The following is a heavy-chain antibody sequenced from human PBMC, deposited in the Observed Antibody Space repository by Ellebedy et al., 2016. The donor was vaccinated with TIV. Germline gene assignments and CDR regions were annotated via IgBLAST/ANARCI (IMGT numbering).Heavy chain of an antibody. J-gene: IGHJ2*01. Sequence: GESLKISCAASGFIFNRYGIQWVRQAPGKGLEWIGVIASDGGTTVYADFVRGRFTLSRDNSRNTVYLQMNSLSPDGTAVYYCTREARWGNWYFDLWGRGTLVAVST. V-gene: IGHV3-30*05. CDR1: GFIFNRYG. CDR2: IASDGGTT. D-gene: IGHD4-23*01. CDR3: TREARWGNWYFDL.